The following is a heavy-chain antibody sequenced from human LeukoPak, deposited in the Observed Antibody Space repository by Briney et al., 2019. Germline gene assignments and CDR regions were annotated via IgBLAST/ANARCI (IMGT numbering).Heavy chain of an antibody. Sequence: SETLSLTCSVSGGSIGSYYWTWIRQPAGKGLEWIGRIYTSGSTNYNPSLKSRVTMSVDTSKNQFSLNLNSVTAADTAVHFCARVKGGDRGYYYFDLWGRGTLVTVSS. CDR1: GGSIGSYY. J-gene: IGHJ2*01. V-gene: IGHV4-4*07. CDR3: ARVKGGDRGYYYFDL. CDR2: IYTSGST. D-gene: IGHD2-21*02.